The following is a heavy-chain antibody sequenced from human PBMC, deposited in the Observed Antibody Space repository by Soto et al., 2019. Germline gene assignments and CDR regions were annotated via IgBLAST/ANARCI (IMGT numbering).Heavy chain of an antibody. CDR2: IYCDNDK. Sequence: QITLKESGPTLVKPTQTLTLTCTFSGFSLSTSGVAVGWIRQPPGKALEWLALIYCDNDKRYSPSLKSRLTITKDTSQNQVVLIMTDLDPVDTATYYCTHRSSRYFHNWGQGTLVTISS. CDR3: THRSSRYFHN. CDR1: GFSLSTSGVA. J-gene: IGHJ1*01. V-gene: IGHV2-5*02.